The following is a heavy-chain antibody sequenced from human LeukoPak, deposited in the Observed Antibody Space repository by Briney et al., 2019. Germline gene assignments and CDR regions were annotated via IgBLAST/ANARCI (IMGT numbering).Heavy chain of an antibody. J-gene: IGHJ4*02. CDR2: ISGSGGST. D-gene: IGHD1-26*01. Sequence: GGSLRLSCAASGFTFSSYAMGWVRQAPGKGLEWVSAISGSGGSTYYADSVKGQFTISRDNSKNTLYLQMNSLRAEDTAVYYCAKYRGSPVFDYWGQGTLVTVSS. CDR1: GFTFSSYA. CDR3: AKYRGSPVFDY. V-gene: IGHV3-23*01.